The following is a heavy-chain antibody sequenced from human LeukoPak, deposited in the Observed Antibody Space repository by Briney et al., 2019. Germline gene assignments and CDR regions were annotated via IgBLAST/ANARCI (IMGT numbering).Heavy chain of an antibody. CDR3: ARRTRELGYCSGGSCYHDAFDI. CDR2: MNPNSGST. V-gene: IGHV1-8*01. J-gene: IGHJ3*02. Sequence: ASVKVSCKASGYTFTSYDINWVRQATGQGLEWMGWMNPNSGSTGYAQKFQGRVTMIRNTSISTAYMELSSLRSEDTAVYYCARRTRELGYCSGGSCYHDAFDIWGQGTMVTVSS. CDR1: GYTFTSYD. D-gene: IGHD2-15*01.